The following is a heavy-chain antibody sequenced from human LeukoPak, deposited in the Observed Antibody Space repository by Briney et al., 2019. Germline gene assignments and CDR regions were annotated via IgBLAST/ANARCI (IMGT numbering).Heavy chain of an antibody. CDR3: ARGSYYYDSSGYSPVFDI. D-gene: IGHD3-22*01. CDR1: GYSISSGYY. CDR2: IYHSGST. V-gene: IGHV4-38-2*01. J-gene: IGHJ3*02. Sequence: PSETLFLTCAVSGYSISSGYYWGWIRQPPGKGLEWIGSIYHSGSTYYNPSLKSRVTISVDTSKNQFSLKLSSVTAADTAVYYCARGSYYYDSSGYSPVFDIWGQGTMVTVSS.